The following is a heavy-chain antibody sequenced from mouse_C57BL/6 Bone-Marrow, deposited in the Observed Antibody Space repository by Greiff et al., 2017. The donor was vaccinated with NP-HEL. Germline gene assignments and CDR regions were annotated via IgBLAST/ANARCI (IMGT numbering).Heavy chain of an antibody. V-gene: IGHV1-54*01. CDR2: INPGSGGT. Sequence: QVQLQQSGAELVRPGTSVKVSCKASGYAFTNYLIEWVKQRPGQGLEWIGVINPGSGGTNYNEKFKGKATLTADKSSSTAYMQLSSRTSEDAAVYFCARHDYDSYWYFDVWGTGTTVTVSS. D-gene: IGHD2-4*01. CDR1: GYAFTNYL. J-gene: IGHJ1*03. CDR3: ARHDYDSYWYFDV.